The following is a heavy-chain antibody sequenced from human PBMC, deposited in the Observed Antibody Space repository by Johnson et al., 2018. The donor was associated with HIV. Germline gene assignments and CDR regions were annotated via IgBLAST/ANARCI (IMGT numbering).Heavy chain of an antibody. CDR1: GFTFSSYG. CDR3: AREDLYGAGPDAFDI. D-gene: IGHD4-17*01. J-gene: IGHJ3*02. V-gene: IGHV3-30*02. CDR2: IRYDGSNK. Sequence: QVQLVESGGGVVQPGGSLRLSCAASGFTFSSYGMHWVRQAPGKGLEWVAFIRYDGSNKYYADSVKGRFTISRDNSKNTLYLQMNSLRAEDTAVYYRAREDLYGAGPDAFDIWGQGTMVTVSS.